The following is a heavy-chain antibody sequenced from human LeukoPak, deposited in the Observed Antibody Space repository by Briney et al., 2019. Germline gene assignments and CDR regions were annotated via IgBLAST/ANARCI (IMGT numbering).Heavy chain of an antibody. CDR2: IYTSGST. D-gene: IGHD6-13*01. CDR1: GGSISSYY. J-gene: IGHJ3*02. Sequence: SETLSLTCTVSGGSISSYYWSWIRQPAGKGLEWIGRIYTSGSTNYNPSLKSRVTISVDTSKNQFPLKLSSVTAADTAVYYCARDPSSSWYRRAFDIWGQGTMVTVSS. CDR3: ARDPSSSWYRRAFDI. V-gene: IGHV4-4*07.